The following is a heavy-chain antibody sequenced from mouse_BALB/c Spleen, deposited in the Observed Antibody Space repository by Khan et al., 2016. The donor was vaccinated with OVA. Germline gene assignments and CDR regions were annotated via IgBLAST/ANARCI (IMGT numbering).Heavy chain of an antibody. J-gene: IGHJ3*01. Sequence: EVELVESGGDLVNPGGSLKLSCAASGFIFSSYGMSWVRQTPDKRLEWVATISSGGTYTYYPDSVKGRFTISRDNAKKTLSLQMSSLKSEDTAMYYCTRFITTTTGDYYAMDYWGQGTLVTVSA. CDR3: TRFITTTTGDYYAMDY. V-gene: IGHV5-6*01. CDR2: ISSGGTYT. CDR1: GFIFSSYG. D-gene: IGHD1-2*01.